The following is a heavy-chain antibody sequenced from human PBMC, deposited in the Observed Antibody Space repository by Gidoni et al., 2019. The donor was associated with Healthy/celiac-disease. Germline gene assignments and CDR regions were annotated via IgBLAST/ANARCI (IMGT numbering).Heavy chain of an antibody. CDR1: GGSFSGSY. D-gene: IGHD3-22*01. CDR3: ARLLYYYDSSGDPFPFDY. Sequence: QVPLQQWVAGLLTPSETLSLTCAVYGGSFSGSYWSWIRQPPGKGLEWSGEINHSGSTNYNPSHKSRVTISVDTSKNQFSLKLSSVTAADTAVYYCARLLYYYDSSGDPFPFDYWGQGTLVTVSS. V-gene: IGHV4-34*01. J-gene: IGHJ4*02. CDR2: INHSGST.